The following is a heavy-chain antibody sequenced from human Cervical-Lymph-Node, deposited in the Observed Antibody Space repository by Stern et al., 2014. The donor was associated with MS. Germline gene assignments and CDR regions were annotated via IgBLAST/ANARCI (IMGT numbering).Heavy chain of an antibody. Sequence: QVQLVQSGAEVRKPGASVRVSCKVSGYSLSDLSMHWVRQAPGKGLEWLGGYDPEEGNTVYAQRIQGRVTMTEDTSTDTAYMELNSLRSDDTAVYDCATASRYDALDLWGQGTVVTVSS. CDR2: YDPEEGNT. CDR3: ATASRYDALDL. V-gene: IGHV1-24*01. J-gene: IGHJ3*01. CDR1: GYSLSDLS.